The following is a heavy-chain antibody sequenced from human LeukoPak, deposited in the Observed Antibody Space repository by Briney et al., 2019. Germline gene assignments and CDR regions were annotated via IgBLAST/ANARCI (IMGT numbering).Heavy chain of an antibody. CDR1: GFTFSSHW. J-gene: IGHJ4*02. Sequence: TGGSLRLSCATSGFTFSSHWMHWVRQAPGKGMVWVSRINSDGSSTSYAESVKGRFTISRDNAKNTLYLQMNSLKAEDTAVYFCGREDKSYTYGDYWGQGTLVTVSS. CDR3: GREDKSYTYGDY. D-gene: IGHD5-18*01. V-gene: IGHV3-74*01. CDR2: INSDGSST.